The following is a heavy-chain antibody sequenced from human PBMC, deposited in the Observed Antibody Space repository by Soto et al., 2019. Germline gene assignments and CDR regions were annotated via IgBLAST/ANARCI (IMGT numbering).Heavy chain of an antibody. CDR2: ISYDGSNK. Sequence: GGSLRLSCAASGFTFSSYGMHWVRQAPGKGLEWVAVISYDGSNKYYADSVKGRFTISRDNSKNTLYLQMNSLRAEDTAVYYCAKDKLRFLEGGYYYYYMDVWGKGTTVTVSS. D-gene: IGHD3-3*01. V-gene: IGHV3-30*18. CDR1: GFTFSSYG. J-gene: IGHJ6*03. CDR3: AKDKLRFLEGGYYYYYMDV.